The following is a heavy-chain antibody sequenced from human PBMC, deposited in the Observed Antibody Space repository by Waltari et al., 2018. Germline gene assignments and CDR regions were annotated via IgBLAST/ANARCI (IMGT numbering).Heavy chain of an antibody. V-gene: IGHV3-53*01. CDR3: ARGSPKGTNWGCLDS. D-gene: IGHD7-27*01. CDR2: ISGGGNT. J-gene: IGHJ4*02. CDR1: GFTVTTNY. Sequence: EVQLVESGGGLIQPGGSLRLSCAASGFTVTTNYMNWVRQAPGKGPEWVSVISGGGNTDYGDSVKGRFIISSDDSKNTVYLQMNSLRAEDTAVYYCARGSPKGTNWGCLDSWGQGALVTVSS.